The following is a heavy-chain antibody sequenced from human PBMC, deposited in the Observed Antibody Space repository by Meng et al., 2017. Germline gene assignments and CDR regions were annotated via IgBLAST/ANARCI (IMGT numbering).Heavy chain of an antibody. D-gene: IGHD2/OR15-2a*01. J-gene: IGHJ5*02. CDR2: IYWDDDK. CDR1: GFSLSTRGVS. CDR3: AHSREVRTFYWFDP. Sequence: QITLKESGPTLVKPTQTLTLTCTFSGFSLSTRGVSVGWIRQPPGKAPEWLALIYWDDDKRYSPSLKNRLTITKDTSRNQVVLTMTNMDPVDTATYYCAHSREVRTFYWFDPWGQGTLVTVSS. V-gene: IGHV2-5*02.